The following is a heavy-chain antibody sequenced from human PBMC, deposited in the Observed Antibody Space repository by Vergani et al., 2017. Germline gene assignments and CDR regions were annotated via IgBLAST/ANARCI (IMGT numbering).Heavy chain of an antibody. CDR1: GGTFSSYA. CDR3: ARVYSIGGSYPVGFDY. Sequence: QVQLVQSGAEVKKPGSSVKVSCKASGGTFSSYAISWVRQAPGQGLEWMGGIIPIFGTANYAQKFQGRVTITADEAKSTAYMELSSLRTEDTAVYYCARVYSIGGSYPVGFDYWGQGTLVTVSS. CDR2: IIPIFGTA. V-gene: IGHV1-69*01. D-gene: IGHD1-26*01. J-gene: IGHJ4*02.